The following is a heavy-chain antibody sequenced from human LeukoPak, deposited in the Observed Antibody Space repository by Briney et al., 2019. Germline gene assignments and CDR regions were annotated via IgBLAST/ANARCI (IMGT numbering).Heavy chain of an antibody. V-gene: IGHV7-4-1*02. CDR2: INTNTGNP. J-gene: IGHJ4*02. D-gene: IGHD3-22*01. Sequence: GASVKVSCKASGYTFTSYAMNWVRQAPGQGLEWMGWINTNTGNPTYAQGFTRRFVFSLDTSVSTAYLQISSLKAEDTAVYYCASALNYYDSSGEYYFDYWGQGTLVTVFS. CDR1: GYTFTSYA. CDR3: ASALNYYDSSGEYYFDY.